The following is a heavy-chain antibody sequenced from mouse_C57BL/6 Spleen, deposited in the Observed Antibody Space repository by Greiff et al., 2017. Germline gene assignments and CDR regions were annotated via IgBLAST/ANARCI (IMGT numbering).Heavy chain of an antibody. Sequence: QVQLKQPGAELVKPGASVKMSCKASGYTFTSYWITWVKQRPGQGLEWIGDIYPGSGSTNYNEKFKSKATLTVDTSSSTAYMQLSSLTSEDSAVYYCARRDYDYDAASYAMDYWGQGTSVTVSS. D-gene: IGHD2-4*01. CDR3: ARRDYDYDAASYAMDY. V-gene: IGHV1-55*01. CDR1: GYTFTSYW. J-gene: IGHJ4*01. CDR2: IYPGSGST.